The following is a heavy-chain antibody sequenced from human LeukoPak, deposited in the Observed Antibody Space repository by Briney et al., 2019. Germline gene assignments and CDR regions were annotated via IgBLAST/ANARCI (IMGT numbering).Heavy chain of an antibody. J-gene: IGHJ3*02. CDR3: ASSPPDDSSGLGAFDI. CDR2: ISSSSNYI. D-gene: IGHD3-22*01. CDR1: GFTFSSYS. V-gene: IGHV3-21*01. Sequence: GGSLRLSCAASGFTFSSYSMNWVRQAPGKGLEWVSSISSSSNYIYYADSVKGRFTISRDNAKNSLYLQMNSLRAEDTAVYYCASSPPDDSSGLGAFDIWGQGTMVTVSS.